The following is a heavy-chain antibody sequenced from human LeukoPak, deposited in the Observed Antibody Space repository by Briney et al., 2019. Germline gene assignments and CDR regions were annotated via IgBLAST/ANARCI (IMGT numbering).Heavy chain of an antibody. Sequence: SQTLSLTCAVSGDSISSGGYSWSWIRQPPGKGLEWIGYIYHSGSTYYNPSLKSRVTTSVDRSKNRFSLKLSSVTAADTAVYYCARVKWRCSSTSCPTFDYWGQGTLVTVSS. J-gene: IGHJ4*02. D-gene: IGHD2-2*01. V-gene: IGHV4-30-2*01. CDR3: ARVKWRCSSTSCPTFDY. CDR2: IYHSGST. CDR1: GDSISSGGYS.